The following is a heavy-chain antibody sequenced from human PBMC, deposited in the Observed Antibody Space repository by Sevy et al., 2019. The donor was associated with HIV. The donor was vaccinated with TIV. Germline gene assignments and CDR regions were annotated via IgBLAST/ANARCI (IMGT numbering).Heavy chain of an antibody. D-gene: IGHD6-13*01. CDR3: TALESSRGSDY. J-gene: IGHJ4*02. Sequence: GGSLRLSCAASGFIFSGSAMHWVRQASGKGLERVGRIRSNANSYATAYAASVKGRFTISRDDSKNTAFLQMNSLTTEDTAVYYCTALESSRGSDYWGQGTLVTVSS. V-gene: IGHV3-73*01. CDR2: IRSNANSYAT. CDR1: GFIFSGSA.